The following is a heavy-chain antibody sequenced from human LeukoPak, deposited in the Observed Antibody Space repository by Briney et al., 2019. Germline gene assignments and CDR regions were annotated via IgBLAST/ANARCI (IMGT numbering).Heavy chain of an antibody. CDR3: ASANYDFWSGYWGTLDYYFDY. V-gene: IGHV4-59*01. CDR1: GGSISSYY. Sequence: PSETLSLTCTVSGGSISSYYWSWIRQPPGKGLEWIGYIYYSGSTNYNPSLKSRVTIPVDTSKNQFSLKLSSVTAADTAVYYCASANYDFWSGYWGTLDYYFDYWGQGTLVTVSS. J-gene: IGHJ4*02. CDR2: IYYSGST. D-gene: IGHD3-3*01.